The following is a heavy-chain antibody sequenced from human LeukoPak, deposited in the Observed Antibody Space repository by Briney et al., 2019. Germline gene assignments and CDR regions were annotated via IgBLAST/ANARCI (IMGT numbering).Heavy chain of an antibody. CDR1: DASISGYY. D-gene: IGHD1-26*01. J-gene: IGHJ4*02. CDR2: ILFSGST. CDR3: ARDLGGIYFDY. Sequence: ETLSLTCTVSDASISGYYWSWIRQPPGKGLEWIGSILFSGSTNYNPSLRSRVTISVDTSKNQLSLKLSSVTAADTAVYYCARDLGGIYFDYWGQGTLVTVSS. V-gene: IGHV4-59*01.